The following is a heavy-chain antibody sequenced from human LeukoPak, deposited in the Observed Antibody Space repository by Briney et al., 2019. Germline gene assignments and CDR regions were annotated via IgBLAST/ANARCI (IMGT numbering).Heavy chain of an antibody. CDR1: GFSFNSYA. Sequence: PGGSLRLSCAASGFSFNSYAMSWVRQAPGKGLEWVSAISGSGGRTYYADSVKGRFTISRDNSKNTLYLQMNSLRAEDTAVYYCAKRGLWFGELLFDYWGQGTLVTVSS. CDR3: AKRGLWFGELLFDY. V-gene: IGHV3-23*01. D-gene: IGHD3-10*01. CDR2: ISGSGGRT. J-gene: IGHJ4*02.